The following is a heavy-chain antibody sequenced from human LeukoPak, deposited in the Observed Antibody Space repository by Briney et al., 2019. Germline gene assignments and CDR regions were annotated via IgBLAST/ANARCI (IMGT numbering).Heavy chain of an antibody. CDR3: ARALGGAYYYYGMDV. D-gene: IGHD3-16*01. J-gene: IGHJ6*02. CDR2: ISAYNGNT. V-gene: IGHV1-18*01. Sequence: ASVKVSCKASGYTFTSYGISWVRQAPGQGLEWMGWISAYNGNTNYAQKLQSRVTMTTDTSTSTAYMELRSLRSDDTAVYYCARALGGAYYYYGMDVWGQGTTVTVSS. CDR1: GYTFTSYG.